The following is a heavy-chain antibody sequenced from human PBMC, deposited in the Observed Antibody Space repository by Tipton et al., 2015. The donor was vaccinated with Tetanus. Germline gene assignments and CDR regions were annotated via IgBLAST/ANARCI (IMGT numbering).Heavy chain of an antibody. V-gene: IGHV1-18*01. CDR1: GYTFPDYG. J-gene: IGHJ5*02. D-gene: IGHD5-12*01. Sequence: QLVQSGAEVKRPGASVRVSCKTSGYTFPDYGIVWVRQAPGQGLEWMAWITAYNGNTYTARKVQGRLARTTDTSTNPAYMELRSRTSDDTAVYYCSRGGGYSGYGRSRYFDHWGQGSLVPDSS. CDR3: SRGGGYSGYGRSRYFDH. CDR2: ITAYNGNT.